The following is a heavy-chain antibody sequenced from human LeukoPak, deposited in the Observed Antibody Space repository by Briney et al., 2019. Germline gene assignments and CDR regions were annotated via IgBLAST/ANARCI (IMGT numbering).Heavy chain of an antibody. V-gene: IGHV3-66*02. CDR2: ISSGGAT. CDR3: AKEGLGGYYDSSGYFAGFDY. J-gene: IGHJ4*02. D-gene: IGHD3-22*01. CDR1: GFTFSSYN. Sequence: GGSLRLSCEASGFTFSSYNMNWVRQAPGKGLEWVSTISSGGATCYADSVRGRFTISRDNSKNTLYLQMNSLRAEDTAVYYCAKEGLGGYYDSSGYFAGFDYWGQGTLVTVSS.